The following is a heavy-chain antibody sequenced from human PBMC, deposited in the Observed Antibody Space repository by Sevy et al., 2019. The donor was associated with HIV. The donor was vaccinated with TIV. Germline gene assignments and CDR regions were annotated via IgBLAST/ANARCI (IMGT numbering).Heavy chain of an antibody. CDR3: ARGGTAYYYYMDV. CDR2: ISAYNRNT. V-gene: IGHV1-18*04. D-gene: IGHD1-1*01. CDR1: GYTFTSYG. Sequence: APVKVSCKASGYTFTSYGISWVRQAPGQGLEWMGWISAYNRNTNYAQKLQGRVTMTTDTSTSTAYMELRSLRSYDTAVYYCARGGTAYYYYMDVWGKGTTVIVSS. J-gene: IGHJ6*03.